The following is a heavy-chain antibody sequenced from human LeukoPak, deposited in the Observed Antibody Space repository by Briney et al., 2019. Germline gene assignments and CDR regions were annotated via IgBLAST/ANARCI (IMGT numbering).Heavy chain of an antibody. V-gene: IGHV5-51*01. CDR3: AKRWADSSGSQHYFDY. J-gene: IGHJ4*02. CDR2: IYPGDSDT. D-gene: IGHD3-22*01. CDR1: GYSFSTYW. Sequence: GESLKISCKASGYSFSTYWLGWVRQMPGKGLELMGIIYPGDSDTKYRPSFLGRVTMSAGKSISTAYLQWSSLKASDTAIYYCAKRWADSSGSQHYFDYWGQGTLVTVSS.